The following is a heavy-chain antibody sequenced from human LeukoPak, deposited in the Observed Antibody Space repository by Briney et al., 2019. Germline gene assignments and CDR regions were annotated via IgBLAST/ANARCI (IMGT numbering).Heavy chain of an antibody. CDR1: GFTFSSYA. Sequence: KPGGSLRLSCAASGFTFSSYAMHWVRQAPGKGLEWVAVISYDGSNKYYADSVKGRFTISRDNSKNTLYLQMNSLRAEDTAVYYCARPMGSGWYGGDFDYWGQGTLVTVSS. CDR3: ARPMGSGWYGGDFDY. J-gene: IGHJ4*02. CDR2: ISYDGSNK. V-gene: IGHV3-30-3*01. D-gene: IGHD6-19*01.